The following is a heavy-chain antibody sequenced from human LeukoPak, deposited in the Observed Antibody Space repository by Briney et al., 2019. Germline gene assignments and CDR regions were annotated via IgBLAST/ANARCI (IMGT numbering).Heavy chain of an antibody. J-gene: IGHJ4*02. CDR3: ARASYSYDINGWVPFDY. CDR2: IYTSGRT. Sequence: SETLSLTCTVSRNSIISGDYYWICIRQPAGKGLEWIGRIYTSGRTNYNPSLKSRVNISGDTSKNQFSLRLSSVTAADTAVYYCARASYSYDINGWVPFDYWGQGTLVTVSS. D-gene: IGHD3-9*01. V-gene: IGHV4-61*02. CDR1: RNSIISGDYY.